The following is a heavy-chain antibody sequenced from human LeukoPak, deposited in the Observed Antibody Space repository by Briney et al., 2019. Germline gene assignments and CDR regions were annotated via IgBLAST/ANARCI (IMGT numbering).Heavy chain of an antibody. D-gene: IGHD3-22*01. CDR3: ARGADDSSGYREFDY. V-gene: IGHV4-59*01. CDR2: IYYSGST. Sequence: SETLSLTCTVSGGSISSYYWSWIRQPPGRGLQWIGYIYYSGSTNYNPSLKSRVTISVDTSENQFSLKLTSVTAADTAVYYCARGADDSSGYREFDYWGQGTLVSVSS. J-gene: IGHJ4*02. CDR1: GGSISSYY.